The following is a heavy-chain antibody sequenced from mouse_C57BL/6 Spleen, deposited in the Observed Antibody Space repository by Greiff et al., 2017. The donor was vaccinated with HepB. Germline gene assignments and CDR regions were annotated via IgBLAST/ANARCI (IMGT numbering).Heavy chain of an antibody. CDR3: ARGAYYYGYFDY. J-gene: IGHJ2*01. V-gene: IGHV1-82*01. CDR1: GYAFSSSW. CDR2: IYPGDGDT. D-gene: IGHD1-1*01. Sequence: QVQLQQSGPELVKPGASVKISCKASGYAFSSSWMNWVKQRPGKGLEWIGRIYPGDGDTNYNGKFKGKATLTADKSSSTAYMQLSSLTSEDSAVYFCARGAYYYGYFDYWGQGTTLTVSS.